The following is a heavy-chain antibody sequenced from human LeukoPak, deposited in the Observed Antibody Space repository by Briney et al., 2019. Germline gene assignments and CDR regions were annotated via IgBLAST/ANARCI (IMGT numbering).Heavy chain of an antibody. CDR1: GGTFSSYA. Sequence: ASVKVSCKASGGTFSSYAISWVRQAPGQGLEWMGGIIPIFGTANYAQKFQGRVTITADESTSTAYMELSSLRSEDTAVYYCARERGDCSSTSCYALLDYWGQGTLVTVSS. CDR3: ARERGDCSSTSCYALLDY. J-gene: IGHJ4*02. D-gene: IGHD2-2*01. CDR2: IIPIFGTA. V-gene: IGHV1-69*13.